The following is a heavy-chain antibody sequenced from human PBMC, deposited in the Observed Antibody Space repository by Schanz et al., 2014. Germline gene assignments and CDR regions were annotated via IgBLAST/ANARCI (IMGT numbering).Heavy chain of an antibody. CDR1: GFTFSDYY. CDR3: AREGEWSYDPPRH. J-gene: IGHJ4*02. CDR2: ISSSSIYT. V-gene: IGHV3-11*06. D-gene: IGHD1-26*01. Sequence: QVQLAESGGTLVKPGGSLGLPCVGSGFTFSDYYMSWIRQAPGKGVEWVSYISSSSIYTNYADSVKGRCTISRDNSENSTYLQMNSLRAEDAAVYYCAREGEWSYDPPRHWGQGTLVTVSS.